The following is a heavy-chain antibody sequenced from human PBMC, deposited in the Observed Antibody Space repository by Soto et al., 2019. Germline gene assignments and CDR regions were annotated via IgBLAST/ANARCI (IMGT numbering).Heavy chain of an antibody. V-gene: IGHV3-30-3*01. CDR2: ISYDGSNK. J-gene: IGHJ3*02. CDR1: GFTFSSYA. Sequence: QVQLVESGGGVVQPGRSLRLSCAASGFTFSSYAMHWVRQAPGKGLEWVAVISYDGSNKYYADSVKGRFTISRDNSKNARYLAMNSLRAEDKAVDYCERGDYGGNSAFSYAFDIWGQGTMVTVSS. D-gene: IGHD4-17*01. CDR3: ERGDYGGNSAFSYAFDI.